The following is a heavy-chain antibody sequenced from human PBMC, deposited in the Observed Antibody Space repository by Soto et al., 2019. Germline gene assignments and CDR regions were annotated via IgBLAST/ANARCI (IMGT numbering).Heavy chain of an antibody. D-gene: IGHD3-3*01. Sequence: SETLSLTCAVDGGSFSGYYWSWIRKTPGKGLEWIGEINHSGSTNYNPSLKSRVTISVDTSKNQFSLKLSSVTAADTAVYYCARVMRFLEWLPPYYYYMDVWGKGTTVTVSS. J-gene: IGHJ6*03. V-gene: IGHV4-34*01. CDR3: ARVMRFLEWLPPYYYYMDV. CDR1: GGSFSGYY. CDR2: INHSGST.